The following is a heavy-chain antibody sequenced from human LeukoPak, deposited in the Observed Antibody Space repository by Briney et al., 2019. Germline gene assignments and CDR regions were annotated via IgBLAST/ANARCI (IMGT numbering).Heavy chain of an antibody. CDR2: INPSGGST. Sequence: ASVKVSCKASGYTFTSYYMHWVRQAPGQGLEWMGIINPSGGSTSYAQKFRGRVTMTRDTSTSTVYMELSSLRSEDTAVYYCARATSRDAFDIWGQGTMVTVSS. J-gene: IGHJ3*02. V-gene: IGHV1-46*01. CDR1: GYTFTSYY. CDR3: ARATSRDAFDI.